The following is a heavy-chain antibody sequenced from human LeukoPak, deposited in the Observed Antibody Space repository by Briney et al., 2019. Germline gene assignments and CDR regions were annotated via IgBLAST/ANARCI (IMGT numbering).Heavy chain of an antibody. CDR2: VRDNGES. CDR1: GVSINTYY. Sequence: SETLSLTCTVSGVSINTYYWSWIRQPPGKGLEWIAYVRDNGESNYNPSLKSRVAISIDTANNQISLGLNFVPASDTAIYYCARQPANTAAFDIWGLGTMVTVSS. CDR3: ARQPANTAAFDI. D-gene: IGHD5-18*01. J-gene: IGHJ3*02. V-gene: IGHV4-59*08.